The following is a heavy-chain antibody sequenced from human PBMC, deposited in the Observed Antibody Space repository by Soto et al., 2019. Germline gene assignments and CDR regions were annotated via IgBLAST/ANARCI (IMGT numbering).Heavy chain of an antibody. J-gene: IGHJ6*02. CDR1: GYTFTSYD. CDR3: ARDSRGTYYDFWSFPGPYYYYGMDV. CDR2: ISAYNGNT. D-gene: IGHD3-3*01. V-gene: IGHV1-18*01. Sequence: QVQLVQSGAEVKKPGASVKVSCKASGYTFTSYDISWVRQAPGQGLEWMGWISAYNGNTNYAQKLQGRVTMTTDTSTSTAYMELRSLRSDDTAVYYCARDSRGTYYDFWSFPGPYYYYGMDVWGQGTTVTVSS.